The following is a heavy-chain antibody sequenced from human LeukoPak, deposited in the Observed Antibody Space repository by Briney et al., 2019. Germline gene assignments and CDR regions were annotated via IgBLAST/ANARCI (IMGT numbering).Heavy chain of an antibody. Sequence: SETLSLTCAVYGGPFSGYYWSWIRQPPGKGLEWIGEINHSGSTNYNPPLKSRVTISVDTSKNQFSLKLSSVTAADTAVYYCARGQDIVVVPAAIRYNWFDPWGQGTLVTVSS. CDR1: GGPFSGYY. J-gene: IGHJ5*02. CDR2: INHSGST. V-gene: IGHV4-34*01. CDR3: ARGQDIVVVPAAIRYNWFDP. D-gene: IGHD2-2*01.